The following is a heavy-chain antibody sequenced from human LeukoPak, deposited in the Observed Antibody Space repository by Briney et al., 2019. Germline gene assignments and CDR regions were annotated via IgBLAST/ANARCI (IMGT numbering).Heavy chain of an antibody. V-gene: IGHV4-39*01. CDR3: ARALGYCSGGSCTRGYNWFDP. D-gene: IGHD2-15*01. CDR2: IYYGGST. J-gene: IGHJ5*02. CDR1: GGSFSGYY. Sequence: PSETLSLTCAVYGGSFSGYYWGWLRQPPGKGLEWIGSIYYGGSTYYNPSLKSRVTISVDTSMNQFSLKLSFVTTADTAVYYCARALGYCSGGSCTRGYNWFDPWGQGTLVTVPS.